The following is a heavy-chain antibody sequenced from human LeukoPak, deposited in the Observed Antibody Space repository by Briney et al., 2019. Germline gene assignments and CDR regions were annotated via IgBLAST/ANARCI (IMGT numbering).Heavy chain of an antibody. CDR1: GGSISSYY. Sequence: PSETLSLTCTVSGGSISSYYWSWIRQSPGKGLECIGYIHYTGSTNYNPSLKSRVTISVDTSKNQFSLKLSSVTAADTAVYYCARRESGYVWGSYRLAGGYFDYWGQGTLVTVSS. J-gene: IGHJ4*02. V-gene: IGHV4-59*12. CDR3: ARRESGYVWGSYRLAGGYFDY. CDR2: IHYTGST. D-gene: IGHD3-16*02.